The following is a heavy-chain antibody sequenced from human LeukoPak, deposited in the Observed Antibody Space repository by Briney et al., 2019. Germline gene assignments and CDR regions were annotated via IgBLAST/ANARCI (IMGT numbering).Heavy chain of an antibody. D-gene: IGHD2-2*01. CDR3: ARKWGHCSSTSCYAFDI. CDR1: GFTFSSYW. Sequence: GGSLRLSCAASGFTFSSYWMGWVRQAPGKGLEWVANIKQDGSEKYYVDSVKGRFTISRDNAKNSLYLQMNSLRAEDTAVYYCARKWGHCSSTSCYAFDIWGQGTMVTVSS. V-gene: IGHV3-7*01. CDR2: IKQDGSEK. J-gene: IGHJ3*02.